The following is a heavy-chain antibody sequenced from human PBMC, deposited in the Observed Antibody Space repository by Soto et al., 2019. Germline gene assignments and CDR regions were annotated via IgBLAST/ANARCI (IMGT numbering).Heavy chain of an antibody. Sequence: SETLSLTCTVSGGSISSSSYYWGWIRQPPGKGLEWIGSIYYSGSTYYNPSLKSRVTISVDTTKNQFSLKLSSVTAADTAVYYCARDAAATVTTSWFDPWGQGTLVTVSS. V-gene: IGHV4-39*07. J-gene: IGHJ5*02. D-gene: IGHD4-17*01. CDR3: ARDAAATVTTSWFDP. CDR2: IYYSGST. CDR1: GGSISSSSYY.